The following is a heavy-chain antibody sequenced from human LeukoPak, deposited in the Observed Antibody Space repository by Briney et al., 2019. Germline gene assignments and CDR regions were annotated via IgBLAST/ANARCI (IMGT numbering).Heavy chain of an antibody. V-gene: IGHV4-38-2*02. Sequence: SETLSLTCTVSGYRLSSGYHWGWIRQTPGKGLEWLGSIDYSGSIYDNPSLRGRVTISLDTSKNQVYLKVSSITAADTAVYYCVRSEIDDYSRHRGQGTLVIVSS. CDR2: IDYSGSI. CDR3: VRSEIDDYSRH. CDR1: GYRLSSGYH. D-gene: IGHD4-11*01. J-gene: IGHJ4*02.